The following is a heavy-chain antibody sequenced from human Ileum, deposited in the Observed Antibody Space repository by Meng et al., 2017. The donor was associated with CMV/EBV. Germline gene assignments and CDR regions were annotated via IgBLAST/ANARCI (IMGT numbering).Heavy chain of an antibody. CDR3: AREVVGGAVTMDL. D-gene: IGHD2-15*01. CDR2: IWYDGSNK. J-gene: IGHJ5*02. V-gene: IGHV3-33*01. Sequence: GESLKISCAASGFTFSSYGMHWVRQAPGKGLEWVAVIWYDGSNKYYADSVKGRFTISRDNAKASLFLQMESLSSEDTALYYCAREVVGGAVTMDLWGQGTPVTVSS. CDR1: GFTFSSYG.